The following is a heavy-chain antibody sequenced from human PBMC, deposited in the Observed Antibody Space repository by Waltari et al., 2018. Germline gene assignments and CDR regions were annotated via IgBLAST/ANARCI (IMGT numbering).Heavy chain of an antibody. CDR1: GYTFNSYY. Sequence: QVQLVQSGAEVKKPGASVKVSCKASGYTFNSYYMHWVRQAHGQGLEWMGGIIPIFGTANYAHKFQGRVTITADKSTSTAYMERSSLRSEDTAVYYCARAVPRSQDAFDIWGQGTMVTVSS. J-gene: IGHJ3*02. D-gene: IGHD1-1*01. V-gene: IGHV1-69*06. CDR2: IIPIFGTA. CDR3: ARAVPRSQDAFDI.